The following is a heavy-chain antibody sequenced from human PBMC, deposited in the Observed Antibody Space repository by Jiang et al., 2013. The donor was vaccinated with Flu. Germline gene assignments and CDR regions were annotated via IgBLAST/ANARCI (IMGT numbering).Heavy chain of an antibody. CDR3: TRRWPGANYYFGVDV. V-gene: IGHV3-49*02. J-gene: IGHJ6*02. D-gene: IGHD6-13*01. CDR2: IRSKAYGRTT. Sequence: GFIRSKAYGRTTEYAASVKGRFSISRDDSKSIAYLQMNSLQTEDTGVYYCTRRWPGANYYFGVDVWGQGTTVTVSS.